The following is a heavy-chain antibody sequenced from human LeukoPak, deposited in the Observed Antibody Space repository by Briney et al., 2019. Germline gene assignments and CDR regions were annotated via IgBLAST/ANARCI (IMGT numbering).Heavy chain of an antibody. J-gene: IGHJ5*02. D-gene: IGHD2-15*01. V-gene: IGHV1-46*01. CDR3: ARDPRYCSGGSCYNFRFDP. CDR1: GYTFTSYY. CDR2: INPSGGSI. Sequence: ASVKVSCKASGYTFTSYYMHWVRQAPGQGLEWMGIINPSGGSISYAQKFQGRVTMTRDTSTSTVYMELSSLRSEDTAVYYCARDPRYCSGGSCYNFRFDPWGQGTLVTVSS.